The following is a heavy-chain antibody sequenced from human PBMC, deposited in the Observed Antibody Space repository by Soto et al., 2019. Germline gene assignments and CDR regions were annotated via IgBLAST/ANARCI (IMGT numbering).Heavy chain of an antibody. Sequence: QVRLVQSGAEVKKPGSSVTVSCKASGGTVTNYAISWVGQAPGQGLEWMGGIIPFFGTANYAQKFQGKVTITADKSTNTAYIELTSLRYENTAVYYCARGLSVAGTWGYYYYGMDVWGQGTTVTVSS. D-gene: IGHD6-19*01. CDR1: GGTVTNYA. V-gene: IGHV1-69*06. CDR3: ARGLSVAGTWGYYYYGMDV. CDR2: IIPFFGTA. J-gene: IGHJ6*02.